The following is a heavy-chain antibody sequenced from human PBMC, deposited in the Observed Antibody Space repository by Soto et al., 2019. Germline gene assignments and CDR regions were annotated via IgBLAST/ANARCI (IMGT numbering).Heavy chain of an antibody. Sequence: GGSLRLSCGASGFTFSSYAMSWVRQAPGKGLEWVSGVSGSGSSTYYAASVKGRFTISRDNSKNTLYLQLNSLRAEDTALYFCAKAGHDNLTSCDFWGQGTQVTVSS. CDR1: GFTFSSYA. J-gene: IGHJ4*02. V-gene: IGHV3-23*01. CDR2: VSGSGSST. CDR3: AKAGHDNLTSCDF. D-gene: IGHD3-9*01.